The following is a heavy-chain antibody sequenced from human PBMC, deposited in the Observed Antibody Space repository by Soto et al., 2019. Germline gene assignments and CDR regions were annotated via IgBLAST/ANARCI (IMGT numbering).Heavy chain of an antibody. J-gene: IGHJ5*02. CDR2: ISAYNGNT. D-gene: IGHD3-3*01. Sequence: ASVKVSCKASGGTFSSYGISWVRQAPGQGLEWMGWISAYNGNTNYAQKLQGRVTMTTDTSTSTAYMELRSLRSDDTAVYYCARGQGVLRFLEWSNWFDPWGQGTLVTVSS. CDR1: GGTFSSYG. V-gene: IGHV1-18*04. CDR3: ARGQGVLRFLEWSNWFDP.